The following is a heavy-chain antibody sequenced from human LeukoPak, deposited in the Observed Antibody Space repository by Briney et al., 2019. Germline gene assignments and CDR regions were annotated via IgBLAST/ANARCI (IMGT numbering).Heavy chain of an antibody. CDR3: ARVKRRITMVRGVTCDY. Sequence: GGSLRLSCAASGFTFSSYGMHWVRQAPGKGLEWVAVISYDGSNKYYADSVKGRFTISRDNSKNTLYLQMNSLRAEDTAVYYCARVKRRITMVRGVTCDYWGQGTLVTVSS. J-gene: IGHJ4*02. D-gene: IGHD3-10*01. CDR2: ISYDGSNK. V-gene: IGHV3-30*03. CDR1: GFTFSSYG.